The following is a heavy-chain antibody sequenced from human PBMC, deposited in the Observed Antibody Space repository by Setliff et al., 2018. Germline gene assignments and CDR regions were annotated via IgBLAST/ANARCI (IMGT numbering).Heavy chain of an antibody. CDR2: INQDGGEK. J-gene: IGHJ4*02. CDR1: GFTFSSHW. Sequence: GGSLRLSCAASGFTFSSHWMTWVRQAPGKGLEWVAHINQDGGEKFYVDSVKGQFTISRDNAKNSLYLQMNSLRAEDTAVYYCARDPHFDSWGQGTLVTVSS. V-gene: IGHV3-7*01. CDR3: ARDPHFDS.